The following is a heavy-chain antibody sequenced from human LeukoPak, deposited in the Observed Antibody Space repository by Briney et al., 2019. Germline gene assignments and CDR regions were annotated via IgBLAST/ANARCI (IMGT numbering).Heavy chain of an antibody. J-gene: IGHJ4*02. CDR2: INPVSSDT. D-gene: IGHD6-19*01. V-gene: IGHV5-51*01. Sequence: GESLKISCQSSGYGFSTYWIAWVRHMPGKGLEWIGIINPVSSDTRYSPSFQGQVTISADKTISTAYLQWSSLKASDTAIYYCAREWLFDYWGQGTLVTVSS. CDR1: GYGFSTYW. CDR3: AREWLFDY.